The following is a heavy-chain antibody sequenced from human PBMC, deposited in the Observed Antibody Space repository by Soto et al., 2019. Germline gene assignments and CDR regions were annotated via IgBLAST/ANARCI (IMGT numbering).Heavy chain of an antibody. CDR3: ARNGTYGSSRSHYSGMDV. Sequence: QVQLVQSGAEVKEPGSSVRVSCKASGGTFDKFIMNWVRQTPGRGLEWMGGIVPMLGTPTYAEKFKGRVRISAPGSATTTYMEVTSLRSEDTAIYYCARNGTYGSSRSHYSGMDVWGQGTTVTVSS. V-gene: IGHV1-69*01. J-gene: IGHJ6*02. CDR1: GGTFDKFI. D-gene: IGHD3-10*01. CDR2: IVPMLGTP.